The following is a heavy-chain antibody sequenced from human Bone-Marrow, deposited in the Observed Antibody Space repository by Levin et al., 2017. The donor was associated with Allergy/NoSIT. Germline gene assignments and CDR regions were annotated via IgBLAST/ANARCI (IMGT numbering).Heavy chain of an antibody. CDR3: AREGIGALIAARPQNYYDDYGMDV. CDR2: ISYDGSNK. CDR1: GFTFSSYA. J-gene: IGHJ6*02. D-gene: IGHD6-6*01. Sequence: PGGSLRLSCAASGFTFSSYAMHWVRQAPGKGLEWVAVISYDGSNKYYADSVKGRFTISRDNSKNTLYLQMNSLRAEDTAVYYCAREGIGALIAARPQNYYDDYGMDVWGQGTTVTVPS. V-gene: IGHV3-30-3*01.